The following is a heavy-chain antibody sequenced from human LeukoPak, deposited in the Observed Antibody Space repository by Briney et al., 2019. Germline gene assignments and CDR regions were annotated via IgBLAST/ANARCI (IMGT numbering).Heavy chain of an antibody. Sequence: PGGSLRLSCAASGFTFSSYVMYWVRQAPGKGLEWVAVISYDGSKQYYADSVKGRFTISKDNSKNTLYLQMNSLRAEDTAVYHCARDLGSGSVSFPGYWGQGTLVTVSS. CDR2: ISYDGSKQ. CDR3: ARDLGSGSVSFPGY. J-gene: IGHJ4*02. CDR1: GFTFSSYV. D-gene: IGHD3-10*01. V-gene: IGHV3-30-3*01.